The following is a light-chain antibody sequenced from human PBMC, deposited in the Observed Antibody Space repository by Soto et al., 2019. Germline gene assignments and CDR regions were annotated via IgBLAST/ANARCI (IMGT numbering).Light chain of an antibody. Sequence: IVLTQSPGTLSLSPGERATLSCRASQSVSSYLAWYQQKPGQAPRLLIYGASSRATGIPDRFSGSGSGTDFTLTISRLEPEDFAVYYCQQYGSSPPWTFGQGTKVDI. J-gene: IGKJ1*01. V-gene: IGKV3-20*01. CDR1: QSVSSY. CDR2: GAS. CDR3: QQYGSSPPWT.